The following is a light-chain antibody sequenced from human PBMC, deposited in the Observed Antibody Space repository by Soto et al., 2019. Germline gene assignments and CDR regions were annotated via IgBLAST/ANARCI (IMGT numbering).Light chain of an antibody. J-gene: IGKJ3*01. V-gene: IGKV1-27*01. CDR2: GAS. Sequence: DIQMTQSPSSLSASVGDRVTITCRASQGISIYLAWYQQKPGKVPKLLIDGASTLHSGVPSRFSGSGSGTDFTLTLSSLQSEDVATYYCQQYNSGPHTFGPGTKVDIK. CDR1: QGISIY. CDR3: QQYNSGPHT.